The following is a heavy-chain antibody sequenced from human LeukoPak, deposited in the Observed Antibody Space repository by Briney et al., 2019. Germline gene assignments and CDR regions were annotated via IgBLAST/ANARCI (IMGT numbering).Heavy chain of an antibody. J-gene: IGHJ4*02. CDR3: AIRQGCSSTSCPPEY. Sequence: GESLNISCRGFGYTFITYWIGWVRQMPGKGLEWMGIIYLGDSATRYSPSFQGQATMSADKSITTAYLQWSSLKASDTSMYYCAIRQGCSSTSCPPEYWGEGTLVTVSS. V-gene: IGHV5-51*01. D-gene: IGHD2-2*01. CDR2: IYLGDSAT. CDR1: GYTFITYW.